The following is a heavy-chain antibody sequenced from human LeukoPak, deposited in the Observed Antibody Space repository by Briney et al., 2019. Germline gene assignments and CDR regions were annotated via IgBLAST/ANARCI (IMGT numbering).Heavy chain of an antibody. Sequence: ASVKVSCKASGYTFTGYYMHWVRQAPGQGLEWMGIINPSGGSTTYAQKFQGRVALTTDTSTSTVYMELSSLTSEDTAVYYCARALITVAGFIDYWGQGTLATVSS. D-gene: IGHD6-19*01. CDR3: ARALITVAGFIDY. CDR2: INPSGGST. CDR1: GYTFTGYY. V-gene: IGHV1-46*01. J-gene: IGHJ4*02.